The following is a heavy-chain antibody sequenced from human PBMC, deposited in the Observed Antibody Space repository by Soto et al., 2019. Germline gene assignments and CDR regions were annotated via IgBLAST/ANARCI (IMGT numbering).Heavy chain of an antibody. Sequence: SGPTLVNPTQTLTLTCTFSGFSLSTSGVGVGWIRQPPGKALEWLALIYWNDDKRYSPSLKSRLTITKDTSQNQVVLTMTNMDPVDTATYYCAHIPGTQQWLAPFDYWGQGTLVTVSS. J-gene: IGHJ4*02. D-gene: IGHD6-19*01. CDR2: IYWNDDK. CDR1: GFSLSTSGVG. CDR3: AHIPGTQQWLAPFDY. V-gene: IGHV2-5*01.